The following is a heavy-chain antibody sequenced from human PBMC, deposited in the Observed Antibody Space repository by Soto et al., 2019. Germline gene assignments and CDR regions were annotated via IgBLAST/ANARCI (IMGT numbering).Heavy chain of an antibody. CDR1: GGSFSGYQ. V-gene: IGHV4-34*02. CDR2: INDSGDI. J-gene: IGHJ6*03. D-gene: IGHD3-10*01. Sequence: QVQLQQWGAGLLKPSETLSLTCAVYGGSFSGYQWSWIRQTPGKGREWIGGINDSGDINYNPSLKSRVTILVDAAKKQISLKLSSVTAADTAVYYCARGLILWFGELSRRGGYYYYMDVWGKGTKVTVSS. CDR3: ARGLILWFGELSRRGGYYYYMDV.